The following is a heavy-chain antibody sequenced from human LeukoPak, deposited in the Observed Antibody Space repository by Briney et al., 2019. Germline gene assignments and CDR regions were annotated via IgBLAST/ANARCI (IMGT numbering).Heavy chain of an antibody. J-gene: IGHJ2*01. Sequence: SETLSLTCAVYGGSLSGYYWSWIRQPPGKGLEWIGEINHSGSTNYNPSIKSRVTISVDTSKNQFSLKLSSVTAADTAVYYCARVSYWYFDLWGRGTLVTVSS. V-gene: IGHV4-34*01. CDR2: INHSGST. CDR3: ARVSYWYFDL. CDR1: GGSLSGYY.